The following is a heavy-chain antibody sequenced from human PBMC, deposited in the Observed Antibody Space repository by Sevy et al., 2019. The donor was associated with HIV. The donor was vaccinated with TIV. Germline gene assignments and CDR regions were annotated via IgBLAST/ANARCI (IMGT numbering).Heavy chain of an antibody. CDR1: GFNFRSYD. D-gene: IGHD6-19*01. CDR2: MNTNTGNT. J-gene: IGHJ6*02. CDR3: ARVSGWHLRYGLDV. V-gene: IGHV1-8*02. Sequence: ASVKVSCEASGFNFRSYDIYWVRQAPGQGLEWMGWMNTNTGNTGFAQKFQGRVTMTRNSSISPAYMELSNLRSEDTAVYYCARVSGWHLRYGLDVRGQGTTVTVSS.